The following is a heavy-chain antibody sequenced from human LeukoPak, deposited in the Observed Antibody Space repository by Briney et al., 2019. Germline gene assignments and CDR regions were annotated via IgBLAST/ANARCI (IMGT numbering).Heavy chain of an antibody. V-gene: IGHV1-8*01. Sequence: ASVKVSCKASGFTFTNYDINWVRQATGQGLEWIGWMNPRNGNTGYAQMFQGRVTMTRDTSISTAYMELRSLRSEDTAVYYCVRDGEGVAISVNYWFDPWGQGTLVTVSS. CDR1: GFTFTNYD. CDR2: MNPRNGNT. D-gene: IGHD3-10*01. CDR3: VRDGEGVAISVNYWFDP. J-gene: IGHJ5*02.